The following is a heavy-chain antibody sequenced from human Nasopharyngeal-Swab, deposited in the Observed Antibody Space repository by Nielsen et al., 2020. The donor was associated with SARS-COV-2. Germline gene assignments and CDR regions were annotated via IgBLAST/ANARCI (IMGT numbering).Heavy chain of an antibody. CDR3: ARDHPPIEVAGTNYFDY. J-gene: IGHJ4*02. Sequence: GESLKISCAASGFTVSSNYMSWVRQAPGKGLEWVSVIYSGGSTYYADSVKGRFTISRDNSKNTLYLQMRRLRDEDTAIYYCARDHPPIEVAGTNYFDYWGQGTLVTVSS. V-gene: IGHV3-66*01. CDR1: GFTVSSNY. CDR2: IYSGGST. D-gene: IGHD6-19*01.